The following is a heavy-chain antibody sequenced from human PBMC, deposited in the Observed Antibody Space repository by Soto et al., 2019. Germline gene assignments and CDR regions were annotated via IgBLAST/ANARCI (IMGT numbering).Heavy chain of an antibody. J-gene: IGHJ3*02. CDR3: AVINSSRAKAFDI. D-gene: IGHD6-19*01. V-gene: IGHV1-18*01. CDR2: ISAYNGNT. Sequence: KVSRKAAGYSITSYGISRGRLAPGQGLEWMGWISAYNGNTNYAQKLQGRVTMTTDTSTSTAYMELRSLSSDDTPVYYCAVINSSRAKAFDIWGQGTMVTV. CDR1: GYSITSYG.